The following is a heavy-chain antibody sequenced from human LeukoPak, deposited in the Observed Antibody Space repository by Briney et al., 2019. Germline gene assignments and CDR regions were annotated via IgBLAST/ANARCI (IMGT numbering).Heavy chain of an antibody. J-gene: IGHJ6*02. Sequence: SETLSLTCAVYGGSFSSYYWSWIRQPPGKGLEWIGYIYYSGSTNYNPSLKSRVTISVDTSKNQFSLKLSSVTAADTAVYYCARDSSYYYGMDVWGQGTTVTVSS. CDR1: GGSFSSYY. CDR2: IYYSGST. V-gene: IGHV4-59*01. CDR3: ARDSSYYYGMDV.